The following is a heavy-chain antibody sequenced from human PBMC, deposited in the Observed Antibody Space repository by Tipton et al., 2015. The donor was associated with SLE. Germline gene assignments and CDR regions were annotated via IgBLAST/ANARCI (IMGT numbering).Heavy chain of an antibody. CDR2: ISGSSSYI. D-gene: IGHD5-18*01. Sequence: SLRLSCAASGFTFSSYSMSWVRQAPGKGLEWVSSISGSSSYIYYADSLKGRFTISRDNTKNSLFLQMNSLRAEDTAVYYCARTDTAMVGGSFDYWGQGTLVTVSS. V-gene: IGHV3-21*04. CDR3: ARTDTAMVGGSFDY. J-gene: IGHJ4*02. CDR1: GFTFSSYS.